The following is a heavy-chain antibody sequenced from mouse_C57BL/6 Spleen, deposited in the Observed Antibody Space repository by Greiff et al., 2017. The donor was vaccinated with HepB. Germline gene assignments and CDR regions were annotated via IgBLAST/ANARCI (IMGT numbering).Heavy chain of an antibody. Sequence: QVQLQQPGAELVKPGASVKLSCKASGYTFTSYWMHWVKQRPGRGLKWIGRIDPNSGGTKYNEKFKSKATLTVDKPSSTAYMQLSSLTSEDSAVYYCAREGEIYYYGSSYVWYFDVWGTGTTVTVSS. CDR3: AREGEIYYYGSSYVWYFDV. CDR2: IDPNSGGT. J-gene: IGHJ1*03. V-gene: IGHV1-72*01. CDR1: GYTFTSYW. D-gene: IGHD1-1*01.